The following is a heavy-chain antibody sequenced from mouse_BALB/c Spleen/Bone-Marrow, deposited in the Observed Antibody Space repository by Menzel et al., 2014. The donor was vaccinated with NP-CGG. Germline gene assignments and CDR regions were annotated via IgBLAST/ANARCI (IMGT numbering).Heavy chain of an antibody. J-gene: IGHJ2*01. V-gene: IGHV14-3*02. CDR1: GFNIKDTY. CDR3: ASYFYGYYFDY. D-gene: IGHD1-1*02. Sequence: EVQLQQSGAELVKPWASVKLSCTASGFNIKDTYMHWVKQRPEQGLEWIGRIDPANVNTKYDPKFQGKATITADTSSNSAYLQLSSLTSEDATVYYCASYFYGYYFDYWSQGTTTTISS. CDR2: IDPANVNT.